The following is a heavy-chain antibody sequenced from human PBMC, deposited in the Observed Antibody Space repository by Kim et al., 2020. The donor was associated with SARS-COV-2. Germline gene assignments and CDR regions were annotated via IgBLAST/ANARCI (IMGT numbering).Heavy chain of an antibody. CDR2: IYHSGST. CDR3: ASGYCSSTSCYDAFDI. J-gene: IGHJ3*02. V-gene: IGHV4-30-2*01. CDR1: GGSISSGGYS. Sequence: SETLSLTCAVSGGSISSGGYSWSWIRQPPCKGLEWIGYIYHSGSTYYNPSLKSRVTISVDRSKNQFSLKLSSVTAADTAVYYCASGYCSSTSCYDAFDIWGQGTMVTVSS. D-gene: IGHD2-2*01.